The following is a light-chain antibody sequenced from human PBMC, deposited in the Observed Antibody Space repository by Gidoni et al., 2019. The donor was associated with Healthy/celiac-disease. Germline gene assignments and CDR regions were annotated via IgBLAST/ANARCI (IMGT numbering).Light chain of an antibody. CDR1: QSVSSY. Sequence: EIVLTQSPATLSLSPGERATLSCRASQSVSSYLAWYQQKPGQAPRLLIYDASNRATGIPARFSGSGSGTDFTLTISSLEPEDFAVYYCQQRSNWPQYTFXQGTKLEIK. CDR2: DAS. V-gene: IGKV3-11*01. J-gene: IGKJ2*01. CDR3: QQRSNWPQYT.